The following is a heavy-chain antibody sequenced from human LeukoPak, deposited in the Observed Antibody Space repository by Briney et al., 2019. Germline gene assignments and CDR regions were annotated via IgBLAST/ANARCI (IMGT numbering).Heavy chain of an antibody. CDR1: GYSFTSYW. D-gene: IGHD2-2*01. CDR2: IYPGDSDT. Sequence: GESLKISCKGSGYSFTSYWIGWVRQMPGKGLEWMGIIYPGDSDTRYSPSFQGQVTISADKSITTAYLQWSSPKASDTAMYYCASTGYCSSISCQSFDYWGQGTLVTVSS. CDR3: ASTGYCSSISCQSFDY. V-gene: IGHV5-51*01. J-gene: IGHJ4*02.